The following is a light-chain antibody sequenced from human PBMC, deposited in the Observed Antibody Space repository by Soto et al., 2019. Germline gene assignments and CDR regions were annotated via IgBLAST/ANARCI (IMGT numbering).Light chain of an antibody. CDR1: QSVTSRY. CDR2: GAS. CDR3: QQYNNWRT. V-gene: IGKV3D-15*01. J-gene: IGKJ1*01. Sequence: IVLTQSPGTLSLSPGERATLSCRASQSVTSRYLAWYQQKPGQAPRLLIYGASSRAAGLPARFSGSGSGTEFTLTISCLQSEDFAVYYCQQYNNWRTFGQGTKVDIK.